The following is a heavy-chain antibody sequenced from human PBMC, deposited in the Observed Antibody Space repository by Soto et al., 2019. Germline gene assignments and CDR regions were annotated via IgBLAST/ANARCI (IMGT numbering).Heavy chain of an antibody. CDR3: AKEYCSSTSCYDYNWFDP. J-gene: IGHJ5*02. V-gene: IGHV3-23*01. CDR1: GYPFSSYA. D-gene: IGHD2-2*01. CDR2: ISGSGGST. Sequence: GGSLRLSCAASGYPFSSYAMSWVRQDPGKGLEWVSAISGSGGSTYYADSVKGRFTISRDNSKNTLYLQMNSLRAEDTAVYYCAKEYCSSTSCYDYNWFDPWGQGTLVTVSS.